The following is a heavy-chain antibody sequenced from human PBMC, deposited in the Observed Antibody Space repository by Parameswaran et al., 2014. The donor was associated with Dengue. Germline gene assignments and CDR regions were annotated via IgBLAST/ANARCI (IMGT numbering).Heavy chain of an antibody. V-gene: IGHV1-2*04. Sequence: WVRQAPGQGLEWMGWINPNSFGTDFAQNFQGWVTMTRDTSITTAYMDLSRLTSDDTAVYSCASHLPFDYWGQGTLVTVSS. CDR2: INPNSFGT. CDR3: ASHLPFDY. J-gene: IGHJ4*02.